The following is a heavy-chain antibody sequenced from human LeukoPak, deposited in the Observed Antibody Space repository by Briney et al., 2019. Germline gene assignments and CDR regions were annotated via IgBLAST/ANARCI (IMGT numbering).Heavy chain of an antibody. Sequence: ASLKFSCKASEYSLTGYYLHWVRQAPGQGLDWMGWINPNSGGTKYAQKFQGRVSMTRDTSINTAYVELNRLRPDDTAVYFCARDYDTIFGVILPFDYWGQGTLVTVSS. CDR2: INPNSGGT. D-gene: IGHD3-3*01. CDR3: ARDYDTIFGVILPFDY. V-gene: IGHV1-2*02. J-gene: IGHJ4*02. CDR1: EYSLTGYY.